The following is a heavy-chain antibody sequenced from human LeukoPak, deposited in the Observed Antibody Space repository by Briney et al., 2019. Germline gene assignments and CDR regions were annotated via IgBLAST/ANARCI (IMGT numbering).Heavy chain of an antibody. D-gene: IGHD2-2*01. V-gene: IGHV4-30-4*01. J-gene: IGHJ4*02. CDR1: GGAISSGDYY. Sequence: SETLSLTCTVSGGAISSGDYYWSWIRQPPGKGLEWIGYIYYSGSTYYNPSLKSRVTISVDTSKNQFSLKLSSVTAADTAVYYCARYIVVVPAAMGGSTYYFDYWGQGTLVTVSS. CDR3: ARYIVVVPAAMGGSTYYFDY. CDR2: IYYSGST.